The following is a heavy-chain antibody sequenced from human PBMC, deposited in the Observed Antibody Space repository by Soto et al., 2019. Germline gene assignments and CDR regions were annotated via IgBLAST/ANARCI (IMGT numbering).Heavy chain of an antibody. J-gene: IGHJ4*02. CDR1: GFSLSTSGVG. D-gene: IGHD3-22*01. CDR2: IYWDDDK. Sequence: QITLKESGPTLVKPTQTLTLTCTFSGFSLSTSGVGVGWIRQPPGKALEWLALIYWDDDKRYSPSLKSRLTIPKDPSKTQLVLTMTTIDPVDTAPYYCHYYSSGSVYWGQGTLVTLSS. V-gene: IGHV2-5*02. CDR3: HYYSSGSVY.